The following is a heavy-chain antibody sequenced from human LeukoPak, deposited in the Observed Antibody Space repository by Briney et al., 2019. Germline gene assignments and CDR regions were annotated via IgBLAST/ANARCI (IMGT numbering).Heavy chain of an antibody. J-gene: IGHJ4*02. D-gene: IGHD3-9*01. CDR3: ARADILTGYPYFDY. CDR2: IYYSGST. Sequence: SETLSLTCTVSGGSISSSSYYWGWIRQPPGKGLEWIGSIYYSGSTNYNPSLKSRVTISVDTSKNQFSLKLSSVTAADTAVYYCARADILTGYPYFDYWGQGTLVTVSS. V-gene: IGHV4-39*07. CDR1: GGSISSSSYY.